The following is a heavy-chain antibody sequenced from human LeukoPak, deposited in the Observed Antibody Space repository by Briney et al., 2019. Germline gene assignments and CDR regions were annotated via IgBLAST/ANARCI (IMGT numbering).Heavy chain of an antibody. CDR2: IFHSEST. D-gene: IGHD3-22*01. V-gene: IGHV4-59*08. CDR3: ARRRIYYHFDY. CDR1: NGSIGSFY. J-gene: IGHJ4*02. Sequence: PSETLSLTCTVSNGSIGSFYWTWIRQPPGRGLEWIGYIFHSESTKYNPSLKSRVTISVDTSKNQFSLKLTSITAADTAVYYCARRRIYYHFDYWGQGARVTVSS.